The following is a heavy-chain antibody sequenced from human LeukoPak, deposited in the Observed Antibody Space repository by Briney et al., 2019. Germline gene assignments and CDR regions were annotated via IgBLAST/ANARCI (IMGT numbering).Heavy chain of an antibody. V-gene: IGHV3-30*04. Sequence: QSGGSLRLSCAASGFTFSSYAMHWVRQAPGKGLEWVTIISYDGNNKYYADSVKGRFTISRDNSKNTLYLQMNSLRAEDTAVYYCARTSYMVRGVIIGYYMDVWGKGTTVTVSS. CDR2: ISYDGNNK. CDR1: GFTFSSYA. CDR3: ARTSYMVRGVIIGYYMDV. D-gene: IGHD3-10*01. J-gene: IGHJ6*03.